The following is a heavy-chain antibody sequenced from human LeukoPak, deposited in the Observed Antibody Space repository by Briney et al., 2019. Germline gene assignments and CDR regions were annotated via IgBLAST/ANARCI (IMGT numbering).Heavy chain of an antibody. D-gene: IGHD6-19*01. CDR2: IYSGGST. V-gene: IGHV3-53*01. Sequence: GGTLRLSCAASGFTFSSYGMSWVRQAPGKGLEWVAIIYSGGSTYYADSVTGRFTVSRDNSKNTLYLQMDSLRVEDTAMYYCARDRGTTSGWPHYNYYYYMDVWGKGTTVTISS. J-gene: IGHJ6*03. CDR1: GFTFSSYG. CDR3: ARDRGTTSGWPHYNYYYYMDV.